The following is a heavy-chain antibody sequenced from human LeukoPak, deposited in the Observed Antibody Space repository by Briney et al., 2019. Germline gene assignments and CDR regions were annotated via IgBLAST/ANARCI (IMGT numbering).Heavy chain of an antibody. CDR2: INPNSGGT. Sequence: GASLKVSCKASGYTFTGYYMHWVRQATGQGLEWMGWINPNSGGTNYAQKFQGRVTMTRDTSISTVYMELSRLRSDDTAVFFCARGYYDSSDFEYFQHWGQGTLVTVSS. CDR3: ARGYYDSSDFEYFQH. D-gene: IGHD3-22*01. CDR1: GYTFTGYY. V-gene: IGHV1-2*02. J-gene: IGHJ1*01.